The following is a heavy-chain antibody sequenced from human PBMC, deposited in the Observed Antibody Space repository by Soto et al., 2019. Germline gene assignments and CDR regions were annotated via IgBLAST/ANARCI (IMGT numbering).Heavy chain of an antibody. V-gene: IGHV4-30-4*01. J-gene: IGHJ4*02. Sequence: SETLSLTCTVSGGSISSGDYYWSWIRQPPGKGLEWIGYIYYSGSTYYNPSLKSRVTISVDTSKNQFSLKLSSVTAADTAVYYCARDIVATGGVFDYWGQGTLVTVSS. D-gene: IGHD5-12*01. CDR1: GGSISSGDYY. CDR3: ARDIVATGGVFDY. CDR2: IYYSGST.